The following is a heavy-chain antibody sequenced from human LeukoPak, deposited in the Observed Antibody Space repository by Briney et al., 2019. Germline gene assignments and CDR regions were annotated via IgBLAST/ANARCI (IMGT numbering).Heavy chain of an antibody. D-gene: IGHD5-24*01. V-gene: IGHV4-59*08. Sequence: PSETLSLTCTVSGGSMSSYYWSWIRRPLGKGLVGIVYIYYSGSTNYNPSLKSRVNISVDTSKNQFSLKLSSVTAADTAVYYCARGARAGYNLEPFDYWGQGTLVTVSS. CDR2: IYYSGST. CDR1: GGSMSSYY. CDR3: ARGARAGYNLEPFDY. J-gene: IGHJ4*02.